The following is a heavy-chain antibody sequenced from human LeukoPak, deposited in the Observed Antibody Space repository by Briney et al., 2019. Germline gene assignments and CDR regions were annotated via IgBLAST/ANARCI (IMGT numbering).Heavy chain of an antibody. Sequence: GGSLRLSCAASGFTFSSYSMNWVRQAPGKGLEWVSAISGSGGSTYYADSVKGRFTISRDNSKNTLYLQMNSLRAEDTAVYYCARDPSSGILGAITEEYYFDYWGQGTLVTVSS. CDR3: ARDPSSGILGAITEEYYFDY. J-gene: IGHJ4*02. CDR2: ISGSGGST. D-gene: IGHD1-26*01. CDR1: GFTFSSYS. V-gene: IGHV3-23*01.